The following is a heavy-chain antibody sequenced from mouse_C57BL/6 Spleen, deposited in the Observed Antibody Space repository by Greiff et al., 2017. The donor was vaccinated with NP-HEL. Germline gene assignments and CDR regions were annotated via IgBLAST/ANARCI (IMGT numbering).Heavy chain of an antibody. CDR2: INYDGSST. CDR1: GFTFSDYY. J-gene: IGHJ2*01. D-gene: IGHD6-1*01. CDR3: ARDQPSFGFDY. V-gene: IGHV5-16*01. Sequence: EVMLVESEGGLVQPGRSMKLSCTASGFTFSDYYMAWVRQVPEKGLEWVANINYDGSSTYYLDSLKSRFIISRDNAKNILYRQMSSLKSEDTATYYCARDQPSFGFDYWGQGTTLTVSS.